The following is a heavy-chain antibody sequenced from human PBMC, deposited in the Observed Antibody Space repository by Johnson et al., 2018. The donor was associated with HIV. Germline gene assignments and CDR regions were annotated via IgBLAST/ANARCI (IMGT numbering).Heavy chain of an antibody. CDR2: IYSGGST. J-gene: IGHJ3*02. CDR3: ARDGGVGDFDI. V-gene: IGHV3-66*01. D-gene: IGHD3-16*01. Sequence: VQLVESGGGLVQPGGSLRLSCAASAFTVSCNCMSWVRQAPGKGLDWVSVIYSGGSTYYADSVKGRFTISRDHAKNSLFLQMNSLGGEDTAVYYCARDGGVGDFDIWGQGTMVTVSS. CDR1: AFTVSCNC.